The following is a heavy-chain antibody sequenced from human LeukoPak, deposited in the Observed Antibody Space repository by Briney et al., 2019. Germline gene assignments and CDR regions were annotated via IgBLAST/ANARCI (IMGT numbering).Heavy chain of an antibody. CDR2: NYYSGST. V-gene: IGHV4-39*07. Sequence: SETLSLTCTLSGGSISSRSYYWGWIRQPPGKGLEWIGRNYYSGSTYNHPSLKSRVTISVDTSKYQFSLKLSSVTAADTAVYYCARQYYYDSSGYYSGAFDIWGQGTMVTVSS. D-gene: IGHD3-22*01. CDR3: ARQYYYDSSGYYSGAFDI. J-gene: IGHJ3*02. CDR1: GGSISSRSYY.